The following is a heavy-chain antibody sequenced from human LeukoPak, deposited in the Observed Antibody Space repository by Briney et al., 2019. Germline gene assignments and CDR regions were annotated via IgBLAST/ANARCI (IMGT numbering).Heavy chain of an antibody. D-gene: IGHD4-17*01. CDR3: ARSDYGDYGDY. V-gene: IGHV3-11*01. Sequence: GGSLRLSCAASGFTFTKYAMSWVRQTPGKGLEWVSYISSSGSTIYYADSVKGRFTISRDNAKNSLYLQMDSLRAEDTAVYYCARSDYGDYGDYWGQGTLVTVSS. J-gene: IGHJ4*02. CDR2: ISSSGSTI. CDR1: GFTFTKYA.